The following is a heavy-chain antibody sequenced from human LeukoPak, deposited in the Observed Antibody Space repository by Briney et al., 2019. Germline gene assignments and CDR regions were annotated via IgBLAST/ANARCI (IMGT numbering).Heavy chain of an antibody. D-gene: IGHD3-22*01. J-gene: IGHJ4*02. CDR3: ARAPHFFDTSGSRYYFDY. CDR2: IYYSGST. CDR1: GGSIGSSSYY. V-gene: IGHV4-39*01. Sequence: SETLSLTCTVSGGSIGSSSYYWGWIRQPPGKGLAWIGSIYYSGSTYYNPSLKSRVTISVDTSKNQFSLKLSSVTAADTAVYYCARAPHFFDTSGSRYYFDYWGQGALVTVSS.